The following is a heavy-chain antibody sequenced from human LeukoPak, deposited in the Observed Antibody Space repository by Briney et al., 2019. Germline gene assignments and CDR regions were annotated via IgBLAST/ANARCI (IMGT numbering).Heavy chain of an antibody. Sequence: GRSLRLSCAASGFAFEDYAMHWVRQGLGKGLEWVSSISWNSGSMGYADSVKGRFTISRDNAKNSLYLQMNSLRAEDTAVYYCARDKGLWFGELSHGAFDIWGQGTMVTVSS. CDR1: GFAFEDYA. J-gene: IGHJ3*02. V-gene: IGHV3-9*01. CDR2: ISWNSGSM. CDR3: ARDKGLWFGELSHGAFDI. D-gene: IGHD3-10*01.